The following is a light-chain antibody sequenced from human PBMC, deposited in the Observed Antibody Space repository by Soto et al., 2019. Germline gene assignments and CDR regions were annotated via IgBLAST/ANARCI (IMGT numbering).Light chain of an antibody. CDR2: DVS. J-gene: IGLJ1*01. V-gene: IGLV2-14*01. CDR3: NSYRSGSTYV. Sequence: QSALTQPASVSGSPGQSITISCTGTSSDVGGYNYVSWYQQYPGKAPKLMIYDVSNRPSGVSYRFSGSKSGNTASLTISGLHAEDEADYYCNSYRSGSTYVFGTGTKLTVL. CDR1: SSDVGGYNY.